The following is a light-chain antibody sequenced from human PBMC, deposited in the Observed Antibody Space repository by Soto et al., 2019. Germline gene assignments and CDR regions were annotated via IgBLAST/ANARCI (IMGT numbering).Light chain of an antibody. CDR1: QNVSNY. V-gene: IGKV3-11*01. CDR2: DAS. CDR3: QQYGSSGT. J-gene: IGKJ1*01. Sequence: EIVLSKSPATLSLSPGERATLSCRASQNVSNYLAWYQQKPGQAPRLLIYDASNRATGIPARFSGSGSATDFTLTISSLEPEDFAVYYCQQYGSSGTFGQGTKVDI.